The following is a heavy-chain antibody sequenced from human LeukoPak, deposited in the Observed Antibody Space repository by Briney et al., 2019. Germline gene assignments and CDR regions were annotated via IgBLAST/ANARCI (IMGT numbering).Heavy chain of an antibody. CDR1: GGTFSSYA. Sequence: GASVKVSCKASGGTFSSYAISWVRQAPGQGLEWMGGIIPIFGTANYAQKFQGRVTITTDESTSTAYMELSSLRSEDTAVYYCASSSGWLYYFDYWGQGTLVTVSS. D-gene: IGHD6-19*01. CDR2: IIPIFGTA. V-gene: IGHV1-69*05. J-gene: IGHJ4*02. CDR3: ASSSGWLYYFDY.